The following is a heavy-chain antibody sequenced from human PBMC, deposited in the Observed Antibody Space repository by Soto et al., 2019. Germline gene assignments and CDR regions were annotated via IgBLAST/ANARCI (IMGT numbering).Heavy chain of an antibody. CDR2: ISGSGGST. CDR1: GFTFSSYA. J-gene: IGHJ4*02. V-gene: IGHV3-23*01. CDR3: AKVGQWLPGIDY. D-gene: IGHD6-19*01. Sequence: EVQLLESGGGLVQPGGSLRLSCAASGFTFSSYAMSWVRQAPGKGLEWVSAISGSGGSTYYADSVKGRLTISRDKSKNTLYLQMNSLRDEDTAVYYCAKVGQWLPGIDYWGQGTLVTVSS.